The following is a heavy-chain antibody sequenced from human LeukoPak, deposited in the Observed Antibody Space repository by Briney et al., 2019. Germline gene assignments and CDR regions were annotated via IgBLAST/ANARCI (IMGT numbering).Heavy chain of an antibody. D-gene: IGHD2-2*01. J-gene: IGHJ4*02. CDR2: IIPIFGTA. Sequence: SVKVSCKASGGTFSSYAISWVRQAPGQGLEWMGGIIPIFGTANYAQKFQGRVTMTEDTSTDTAYMELSSLRSEDTAVYYCATDPDCSSTSCVDYWGQGTLVTISS. CDR1: GGTFSSYA. CDR3: ATDPDCSSTSCVDY. V-gene: IGHV1-69*06.